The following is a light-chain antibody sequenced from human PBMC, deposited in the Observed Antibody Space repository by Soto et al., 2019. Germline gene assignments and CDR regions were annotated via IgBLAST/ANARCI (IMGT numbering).Light chain of an antibody. CDR1: QGISNY. CDR3: QKYNSAPWT. Sequence: DIQMTQSPSSLSPSVGDRVTITCRASQGISNYLAWYQQKPGKVPKLLIYAASTLQSGVPPRFSGSGSGTDFTLTISSLQPEDVATYYCQKYNSAPWTFGQGTKVDIK. CDR2: AAS. J-gene: IGKJ1*01. V-gene: IGKV1-27*01.